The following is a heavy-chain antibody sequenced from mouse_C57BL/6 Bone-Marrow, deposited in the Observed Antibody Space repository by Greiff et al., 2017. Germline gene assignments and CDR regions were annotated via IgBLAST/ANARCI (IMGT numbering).Heavy chain of an antibody. J-gene: IGHJ3*01. V-gene: IGHV1-63*01. D-gene: IGHD2-4*01. CDR1: GYTFTDYW. Sequence: VKLQESGAELVRPGTSVKMSCKASGYTFTDYWIGWAKQRPGHGLEWIGDIYPGGGSTNYNEKFKGKATLTADKSSSTAYMQFSSLTSEDAAIYYCAREGLYYDYAYWGQGTLVTVSA. CDR2: IYPGGGST. CDR3: AREGLYYDYAY.